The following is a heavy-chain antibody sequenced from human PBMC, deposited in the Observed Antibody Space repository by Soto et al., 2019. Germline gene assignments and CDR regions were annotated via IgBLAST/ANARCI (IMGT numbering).Heavy chain of an antibody. V-gene: IGHV4-31*03. CDR2: IYYSGSI. J-gene: IGHJ6*02. CDR1: GGSISSGGYY. D-gene: IGHD2-15*01. Sequence: SETLSLTCTVSGGSISSGGYYWSWIRQHPGRGLEWIGYIYYSGSIYYNPSLKSRVTISVDTSKNQFSLDLSSVTAADTAVYYCARVGYCSGGSCYGYYYYYGMDVWGQGTTVTVSS. CDR3: ARVGYCSGGSCYGYYYYYGMDV.